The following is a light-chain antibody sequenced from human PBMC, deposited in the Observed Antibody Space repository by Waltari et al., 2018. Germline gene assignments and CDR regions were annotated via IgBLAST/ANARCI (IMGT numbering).Light chain of an antibody. CDR3: CSFTATHTLL. Sequence: QSALTQPASVSGSPGQSITISCTGTNNDVGASKFVSWYQQHPGRAPQLMIYDVTERPSGIPYRFSGSKSANTASLTISGLLPEDEAIYYCCSFTATHTLLFGGGTTVTVL. J-gene: IGLJ2*01. V-gene: IGLV2-14*03. CDR1: NNDVGASKF. CDR2: DVT.